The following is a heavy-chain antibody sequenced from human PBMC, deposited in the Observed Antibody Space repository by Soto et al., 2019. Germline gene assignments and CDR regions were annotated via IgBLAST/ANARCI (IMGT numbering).Heavy chain of an antibody. CDR2: ISAYNGNT. J-gene: IGHJ6*02. D-gene: IGHD2-2*01. V-gene: IGHV1-18*01. CDR1: GYTSTSYG. CDR3: ARGVRDIVVVPAALWDYYYGMDV. Sequence: ASVKVSCKASGYTSTSYGISWVRQAPGQGLEWMGWISAYNGNTNYAQKLQGRVTMTTDTSTSTAYMELRSLRSDDTAVYYCARGVRDIVVVPAALWDYYYGMDVWGQGTTVTVSS.